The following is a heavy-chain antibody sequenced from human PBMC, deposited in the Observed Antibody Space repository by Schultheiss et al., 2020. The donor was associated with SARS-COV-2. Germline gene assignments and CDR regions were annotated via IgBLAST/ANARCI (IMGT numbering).Heavy chain of an antibody. D-gene: IGHD3-10*01. CDR3: ARVFYYGSGSYYNVNYYGMDV. Sequence: SETLSLTCTVSGGSISSYYWSWIRQPPGKGLEWIGYIYYSGSTYYNPSLKSRVTISVDTSKNQFSLKLSSVTAADTAVYYCARVFYYGSGSYYNVNYYGMDVWGQGTTVTVSS. J-gene: IGHJ6*02. V-gene: IGHV4-59*01. CDR1: GGSISSYY. CDR2: IYYSGST.